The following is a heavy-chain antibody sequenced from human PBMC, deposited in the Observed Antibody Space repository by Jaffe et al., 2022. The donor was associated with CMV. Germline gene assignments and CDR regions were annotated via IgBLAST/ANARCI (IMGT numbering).Heavy chain of an antibody. Sequence: EVQLVESGGGLVQPGGSLKLSCAASGFTFSGSAMHWVRQASGKGLEWVGRIRSKANSYATAYAASVKGRFTISRDDSKNTAYLQMNSLKTEDTAVYYCTRWEWITMVRGPSTPNLRHYGMDVWGQGTTVTVSS. CDR2: IRSKANSYAT. D-gene: IGHD3-10*01. J-gene: IGHJ6*02. CDR1: GFTFSGSA. V-gene: IGHV3-73*02. CDR3: TRWEWITMVRGPSTPNLRHYGMDV.